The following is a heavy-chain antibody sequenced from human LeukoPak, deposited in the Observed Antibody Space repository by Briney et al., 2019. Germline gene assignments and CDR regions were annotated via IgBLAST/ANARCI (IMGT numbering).Heavy chain of an antibody. V-gene: IGHV3-64*01. CDR1: GFTFSSYA. Sequence: PGGSLRLSCAVSGFTFSSYAMHWVRQAPGKGLEHVSAISSNGGTTYYANSVKGRFTISRDNSKNTLYLQMNSLRAEDTAVYYCAKEIYGDSTGGRFQQWGQGTLVTVSS. CDR2: ISSNGGTT. CDR3: AKEIYGDSTGGRFQQ. D-gene: IGHD4-17*01. J-gene: IGHJ1*01.